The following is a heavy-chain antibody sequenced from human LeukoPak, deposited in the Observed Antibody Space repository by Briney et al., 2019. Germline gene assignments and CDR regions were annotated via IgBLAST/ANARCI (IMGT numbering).Heavy chain of an antibody. Sequence: SETLSLTCTVSGGSISSGDYYWSWIRQPPGKGLEWIGYIYYSGSTYYNPSLKSRVTISVDTSKNQFSLKLSSVTAADAAVYYCARLAVAAYSFDYWGQGTLVTVSS. CDR3: ARLAVAAYSFDY. V-gene: IGHV4-30-4*08. CDR2: IYYSGST. D-gene: IGHD6-19*01. CDR1: GGSISSGDYY. J-gene: IGHJ4*02.